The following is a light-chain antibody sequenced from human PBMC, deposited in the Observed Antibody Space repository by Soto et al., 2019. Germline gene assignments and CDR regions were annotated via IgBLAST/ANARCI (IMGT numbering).Light chain of an antibody. CDR1: QSVSISY. V-gene: IGKV3-20*01. CDR2: GAS. J-gene: IGKJ1*01. CDR3: QQYNNWPPWT. Sequence: EMVFTQSPGTLSLSPGERATLSCRASQSVSISYLAWYQQKPGQAPRLLIYGASSRATGIPDRFSGSGSGTEFTLTISSLQSEDFAVYYCQQYNNWPPWTFGQGTKVDIK.